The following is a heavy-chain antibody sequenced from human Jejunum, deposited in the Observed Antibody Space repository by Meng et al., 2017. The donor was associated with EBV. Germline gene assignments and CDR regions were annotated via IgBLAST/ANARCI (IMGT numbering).Heavy chain of an antibody. CDR1: GFTFSCFW. J-gene: IGHJ4*02. CDR2: INGDGSRT. V-gene: IGHV3-74*01. Sequence: GGCICDTWGFRRLSCAASGFTFSCFWMYWVRQGPGKGLVWISRINGDGSRTTYADSVKDRFTISRDNAKNTLYLQMNSLRAEDTAVYYCAKDRNYYIDYWGQGTLVTVSS. CDR3: AKDRNYYIDY.